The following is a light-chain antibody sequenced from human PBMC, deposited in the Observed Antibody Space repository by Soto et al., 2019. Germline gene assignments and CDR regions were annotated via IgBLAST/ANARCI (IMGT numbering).Light chain of an antibody. Sequence: EMCLTQARATLALSPGVSATLSCMTSQSVTNHLAWYQQKPGQTPRLLIYDASNRAAGVPARFSGSGSGADFTLTISSLEPEDSAVYYCQQRYNWPPITFGQGTRLEIK. CDR3: QQRYNWPPIT. J-gene: IGKJ5*01. CDR1: QSVTNH. CDR2: DAS. V-gene: IGKV3-11*01.